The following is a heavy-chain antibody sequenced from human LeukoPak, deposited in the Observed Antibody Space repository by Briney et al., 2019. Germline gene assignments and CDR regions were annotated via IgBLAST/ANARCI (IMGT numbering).Heavy chain of an antibody. CDR3: ARDAGWTAFDY. V-gene: IGHV4-34*01. CDR1: GGSFSGYY. CDR2: INHSGST. D-gene: IGHD3/OR15-3a*01. J-gene: IGHJ4*02. Sequence: PSETLSLTCAVWGGSFSGYYWSGIRQPPGKGREWIGEINHSGSTNYNPSLKRRVAISVDTSKNQFSLKLSSVTAADTAVYYCARDAGWTAFDYWGQGTLVTVSS.